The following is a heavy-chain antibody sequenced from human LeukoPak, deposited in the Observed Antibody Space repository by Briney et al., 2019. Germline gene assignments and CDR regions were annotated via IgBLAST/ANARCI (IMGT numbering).Heavy chain of an antibody. CDR1: GYRFTSYW. D-gene: IGHD6-6*01. CDR3: ARAARPVEYSSSVEY. Sequence: GESLKISCKGSGYRFTSYWIGWVRQMPGKGLEWMGIIYPGDSDTRYSPSFRGQDTISADKSISTAYLQWSSLKASDTAMYYCARAARPVEYSSSVEYWGQGTLATVSS. J-gene: IGHJ4*02. V-gene: IGHV5-51*01. CDR2: IYPGDSDT.